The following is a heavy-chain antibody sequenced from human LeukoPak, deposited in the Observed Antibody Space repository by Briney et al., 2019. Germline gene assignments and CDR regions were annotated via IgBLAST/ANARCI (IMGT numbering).Heavy chain of an antibody. V-gene: IGHV1-46*01. Sequence: ASVKVSCKASGDTFTHYYMHWVRQAPGQGLEWMGIINPSGGSTSYAQKFQGRVTMTRDTAASTVYMEVSSLRSEDTAVYYCARERPYCSSTSCPFTDWGRGTLVTVSS. CDR2: INPSGGST. J-gene: IGHJ4*02. CDR3: ARERPYCSSTSCPFTD. D-gene: IGHD2-2*01. CDR1: GDTFTHYY.